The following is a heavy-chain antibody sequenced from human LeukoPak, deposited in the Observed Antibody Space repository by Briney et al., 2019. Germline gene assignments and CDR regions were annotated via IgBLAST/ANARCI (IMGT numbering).Heavy chain of an antibody. V-gene: IGHV4-59*01. Sequence: KPSETLSLTCTVSGGSISGYYWSWIRQPPGKGLEWIAYIYYSGITHYNSSLKSRVTISIDTSKNQFSLRLSSVTAADTAVYYCARGRFLDAFDIWGQGTMVTVSS. CDR1: GGSISGYY. CDR3: ARGRFLDAFDI. J-gene: IGHJ3*02. D-gene: IGHD3-3*01. CDR2: IYYSGIT.